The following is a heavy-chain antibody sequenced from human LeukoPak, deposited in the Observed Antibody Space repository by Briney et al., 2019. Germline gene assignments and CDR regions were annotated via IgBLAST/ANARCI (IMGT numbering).Heavy chain of an antibody. CDR3: AKGNWGERLDWYFDL. CDR1: GFTFSSYD. D-gene: IGHD1-26*01. J-gene: IGHJ2*01. V-gene: IGHV3-23*01. CDR2: ISGSGGST. Sequence: PGGSLRLSCAASGFTFSSYDMSWVRQAPGSGLEWVSGISGSGGSTYYADSVKGRFTISRDNSKNTLYLQMNSLRAEATAVYYCAKGNWGERLDWYFDLWGRGTLVTVSS.